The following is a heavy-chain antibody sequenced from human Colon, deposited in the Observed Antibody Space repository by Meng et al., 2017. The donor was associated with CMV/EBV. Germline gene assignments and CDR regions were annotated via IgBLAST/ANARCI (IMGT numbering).Heavy chain of an antibody. Sequence: GESLKISCSASGFTFSNYEMNWVRQAPGKGLEWVSSVSSRSSYIYYADSVKGRFTVSRDNAKNSLYLQMNSLRAEDTAVYYCARVGGVAVVYYGMDVWGQGTTVTVSS. CDR2: VSSRSSYI. V-gene: IGHV3-21*01. CDR1: GFTFSNYE. J-gene: IGHJ6*02. CDR3: ARVGGVAVVYYGMDV. D-gene: IGHD6-19*01.